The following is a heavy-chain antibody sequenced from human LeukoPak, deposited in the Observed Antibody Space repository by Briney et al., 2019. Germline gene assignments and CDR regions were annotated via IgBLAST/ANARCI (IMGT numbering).Heavy chain of an antibody. J-gene: IGHJ4*02. CDR1: GFTVSSNY. CDR3: ARVATYCSSTSCYGEYFDY. Sequence: GGSLRLSCAASGFTVSSNYMSWVRQAPGKGLEWVSVIYSGGSTYYADSVKGRSTISRHNSKNTLYLQMNSLRAEDTAVYYCARVATYCSSTSCYGEYFDYWGQGTLVTVSS. CDR2: IYSGGST. D-gene: IGHD2-2*01. V-gene: IGHV3-53*04.